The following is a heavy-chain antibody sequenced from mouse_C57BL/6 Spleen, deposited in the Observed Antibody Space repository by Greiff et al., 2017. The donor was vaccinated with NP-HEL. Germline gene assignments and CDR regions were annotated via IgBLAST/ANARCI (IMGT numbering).Heavy chain of an antibody. Sequence: EVKLLESGPGLVKPSQSLSLTCSVSGYSITSCYFCNFLRPFPGNQLEWMGYISYDGSNNYNPSLKNRFSITRDTSKNQFFLKLNSVTTEDTATYYCARESLHLGVGYWGQGTTLTVSS. CDR1: GYSITSCYF. D-gene: IGHD4-1*01. V-gene: IGHV3-6*01. J-gene: IGHJ2*01. CDR3: ARESLHLGVGY. CDR2: ISYDGSN.